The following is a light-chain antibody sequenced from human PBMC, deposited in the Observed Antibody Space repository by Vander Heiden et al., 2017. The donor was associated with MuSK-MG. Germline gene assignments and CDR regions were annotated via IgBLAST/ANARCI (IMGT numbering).Light chain of an antibody. J-gene: IGKJ2*01. CDR2: RAS. Sequence: EIVLTQSPATLSLSPGDRATLSCRASQSVSTYLAWYQQKPGQAPRLLIYRASNRAAGIPARFSGSGSETDFTLTSSRLEPEDFAVYYCQQHSSWPPYTFGQGTKLEIK. CDR1: QSVSTY. CDR3: QQHSSWPPYT. V-gene: IGKV3-11*01.